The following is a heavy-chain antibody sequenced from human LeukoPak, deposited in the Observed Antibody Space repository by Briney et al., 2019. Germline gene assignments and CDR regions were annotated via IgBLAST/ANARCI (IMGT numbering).Heavy chain of an antibody. J-gene: IGHJ4*02. D-gene: IGHD2-8*01. CDR1: GYTFTSYG. CDR3: ARDLSDIVLMVYAPRGDY. Sequence: ASVKVSCKASGYTFTSYGISWVRQAPGQRLEWMGWISAYNGNTNYAQKLQGRVTMTTDTSTSTAYMEMRSLRSDDTAVYYCARDLSDIVLMVYAPRGDYWGQGTLLTVSS. V-gene: IGHV1-18*01. CDR2: ISAYNGNT.